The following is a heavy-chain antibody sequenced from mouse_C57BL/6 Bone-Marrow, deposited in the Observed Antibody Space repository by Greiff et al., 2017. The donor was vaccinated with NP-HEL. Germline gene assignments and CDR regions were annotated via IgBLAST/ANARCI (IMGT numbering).Heavy chain of an antibody. Sequence: QVQLKQPGTELVKPGASVKLSCKASGYTFTSYWMHWVKQRPGQGLEWIGNINPSNGGTNYNEKFKSKATLTVDKSSSTAYMQLSSLTSEDSAVYYCARSIYYYGSSYEDWYFDVWGTGTTVTASS. J-gene: IGHJ1*03. CDR2: INPSNGGT. CDR1: GYTFTSYW. V-gene: IGHV1-53*01. CDR3: ARSIYYYGSSYEDWYFDV. D-gene: IGHD1-1*01.